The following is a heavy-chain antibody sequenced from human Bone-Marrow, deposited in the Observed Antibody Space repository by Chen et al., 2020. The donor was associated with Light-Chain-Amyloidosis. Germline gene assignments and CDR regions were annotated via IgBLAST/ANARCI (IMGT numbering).Heavy chain of an antibody. CDR2: IYPDDSDA. Sequence: EVQLEQSGPEVKKPGESLKISCKCPGYTFPNYWIGWVRQMPGKGLEWMGVIYPDDSDARYSPSFEGQVTISADKSITPAYLQWRSLKASDTAMYYCARRRDGYNFDYWGQGTLVTVSS. CDR1: GYTFPNYW. J-gene: IGHJ4*02. CDR3: ARRRDGYNFDY. D-gene: IGHD5-12*01. V-gene: IGHV5-51*01.